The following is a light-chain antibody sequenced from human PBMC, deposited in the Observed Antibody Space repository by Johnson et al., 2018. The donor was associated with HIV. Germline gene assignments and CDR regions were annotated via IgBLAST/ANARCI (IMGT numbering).Light chain of an antibody. CDR3: GTWDNSLSAYV. J-gene: IGLJ1*01. CDR2: EDN. Sequence: QSVLTQPPSVSAAPGQKVTISCSGSSSNIGSNYVSWYQQFPGAAPKLLIYEDNKRPSGIPDRFSGSKSDTSATLGITGLQTGDEADYFCGTWDNSLSAYVFATGTKVTVL. V-gene: IGLV1-51*02. CDR1: SSNIGSNY.